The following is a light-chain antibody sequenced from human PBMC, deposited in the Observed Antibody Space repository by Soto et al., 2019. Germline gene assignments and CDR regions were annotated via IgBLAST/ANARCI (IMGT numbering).Light chain of an antibody. CDR3: SSYTSSSTWV. V-gene: IGLV2-14*01. Sequence: QSALTQPASVSGSPGQSITISCTGTSSDVGAYNYVSWYQQHPGKAPKLMIYEVSNRPSGVSDRFSGSRSGNTASLTISGLQAEDESDYCCSSYTSSSTWVFGGGTKLTVL. CDR2: EVS. CDR1: SSDVGAYNY. J-gene: IGLJ3*02.